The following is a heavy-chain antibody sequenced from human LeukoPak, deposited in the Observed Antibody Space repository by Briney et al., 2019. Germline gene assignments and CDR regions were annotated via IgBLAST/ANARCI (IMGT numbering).Heavy chain of an antibody. V-gene: IGHV4-34*01. CDR1: GGSFSGYY. CDR3: ARGYGWLAHRFDP. Sequence: SETLSLTCAVYGGSFSGYYWSWIRQPPGKGLEWIGEINHSGSTNYNPSLKSRVTISVDTSKNQLSLKLSSVTAADTAVYYCARGYGWLAHRFDPWGQGTLVTVSS. D-gene: IGHD6-19*01. J-gene: IGHJ5*02. CDR2: INHSGST.